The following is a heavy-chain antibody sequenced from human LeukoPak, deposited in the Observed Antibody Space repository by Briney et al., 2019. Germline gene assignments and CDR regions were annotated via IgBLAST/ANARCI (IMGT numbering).Heavy chain of an antibody. V-gene: IGHV4-34*01. CDR2: IDHNGYT. Sequence: SETLSLTCAVHGGSLNAYYWTWIRQSPGRGLEWTGEIDHNGYTSYNPSLKSRVTISVDTSKKQFFLKLTSMTAADTAVYYCARDRASTYDWGQGILVTVSS. D-gene: IGHD5-18*01. J-gene: IGHJ4*02. CDR3: ARDRASTYD. CDR1: GGSLNAYY.